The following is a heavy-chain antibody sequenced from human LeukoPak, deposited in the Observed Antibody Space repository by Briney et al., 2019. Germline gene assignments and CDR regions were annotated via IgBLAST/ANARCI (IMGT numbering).Heavy chain of an antibody. J-gene: IGHJ3*02. V-gene: IGHV4-38-2*02. CDR3: ARNTAMYRAFDI. CDR1: GYSLSRGYY. CDR2: IYHSGST. D-gene: IGHD2-2*02. Sequence: SETLSLTCTVSGYSLSRGYYWGWIRQPPGEGREWIGSIYHSGSTYYNPSLKSRVTISLDKSKKQFSLKLSSVTDAATAVYYCARNTAMYRAFDIWGQGTMVTVSS.